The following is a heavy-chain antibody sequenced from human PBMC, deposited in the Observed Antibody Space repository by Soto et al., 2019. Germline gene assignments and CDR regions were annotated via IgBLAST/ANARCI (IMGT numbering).Heavy chain of an antibody. CDR2: MYYNGST. J-gene: IGHJ4*02. Sequence: QVQLQESGPGLVKPSETLSLTCTVSGGSITNFFWNWIRQPPGKGLEWIAYMYYNGSTKYNPSLKSRVTISVDTSKNQFSLKLTSVTAADTALYYCVRIAGAGTEWGQGTLVTVSS. D-gene: IGHD6-19*01. CDR1: GGSITNFF. CDR3: VRIAGAGTE. V-gene: IGHV4-59*01.